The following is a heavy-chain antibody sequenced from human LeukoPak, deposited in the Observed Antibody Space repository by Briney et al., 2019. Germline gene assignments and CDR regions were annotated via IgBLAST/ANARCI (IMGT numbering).Heavy chain of an antibody. D-gene: IGHD2/OR15-2a*01. Sequence: GGSLRLSCAASGFTFSSYAMHWVRQAPGKGLEWVAVISYDGSNKYYADSVKGRFTISKDNAKNTVYLQMNSLRAEDTAVYYCVSFYETYWGRGTLVTVSS. V-gene: IGHV3-30-3*01. CDR2: ISYDGSNK. CDR3: VSFYETY. J-gene: IGHJ4*02. CDR1: GFTFSSYA.